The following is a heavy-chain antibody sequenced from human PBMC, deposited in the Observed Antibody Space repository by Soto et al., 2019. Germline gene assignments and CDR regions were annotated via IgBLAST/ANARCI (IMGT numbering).Heavy chain of an antibody. CDR1: GGSITTYQ. Sequence: SETLSLTCTVSGGSITTYQWSWIRQPPWKGLEWIGGYSGFTDYNPSLESRATISVDHSKNQFSLTLRFVTVADTAVYYCARDYGDYSFFFDYWGQGALVTVSS. V-gene: IGHV4-59*01. J-gene: IGHJ4*02. CDR2: YSGFT. CDR3: ARDYGDYSFFFDY. D-gene: IGHD4-17*01.